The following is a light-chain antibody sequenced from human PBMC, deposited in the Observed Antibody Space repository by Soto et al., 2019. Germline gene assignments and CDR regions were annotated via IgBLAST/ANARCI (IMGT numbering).Light chain of an antibody. CDR3: QQSYSTPLT. Sequence: DIQMTQSPSSLSASVGDRGSITCRASQSISSYLNWHQQKPGKAPKLLIYAASSLQSGVPSRSSGSGSGTDFTLTISSLQPEDFATYYCQQSYSTPLTFGGRTKVDIK. CDR2: AAS. J-gene: IGKJ4*01. CDR1: QSISSY. V-gene: IGKV1-39*01.